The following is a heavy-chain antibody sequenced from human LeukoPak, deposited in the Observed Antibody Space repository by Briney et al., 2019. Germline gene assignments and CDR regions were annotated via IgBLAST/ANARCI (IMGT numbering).Heavy chain of an antibody. CDR1: GGSISRYY. J-gene: IGHJ6*02. Sequence: PSETLSLTCTVSGGSISRYYRNWIRQPAGKGLEWIGRIYTSGTTNYNPSLKSRVTMSVDTSKNQFSLKLSSVTAADTAVYYCARGHGVHMDVWGQGTTVTVSS. CDR2: IYTSGTT. D-gene: IGHD3-10*01. CDR3: ARGHGVHMDV. V-gene: IGHV4-4*07.